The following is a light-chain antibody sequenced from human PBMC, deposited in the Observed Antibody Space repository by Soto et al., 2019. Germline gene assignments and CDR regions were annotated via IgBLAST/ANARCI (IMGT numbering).Light chain of an antibody. V-gene: IGKV3-20*01. Sequence: EIVLTQSPGTLSLSPGERATLSCRASQSITSRHLAWYQQKPGQAPRLLIYDISRRATGIPDRFSGSASGTNFTLTVSRLEPEDFAVYFCQHYGGSPLYTFGQGTKMEIK. CDR1: QSITSRH. CDR3: QHYGGSPLYT. J-gene: IGKJ2*01. CDR2: DIS.